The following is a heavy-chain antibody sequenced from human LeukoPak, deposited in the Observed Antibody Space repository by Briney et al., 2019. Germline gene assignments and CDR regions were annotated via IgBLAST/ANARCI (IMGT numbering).Heavy chain of an antibody. CDR2: IQSKTDGGTT. CDR1: GFTFNSYA. Sequence: GGSLRLSCAASGFTFNSYAMSWVRQAPGKGLEWVGRIQSKTDGGTTEYAAPVKGRFTISRDDSKTTLYLQMNSLKTEDTAVYYCATLTVRGVINIWGQGTLVTVSS. J-gene: IGHJ4*02. D-gene: IGHD3-10*01. CDR3: ATLTVRGVINI. V-gene: IGHV3-15*01.